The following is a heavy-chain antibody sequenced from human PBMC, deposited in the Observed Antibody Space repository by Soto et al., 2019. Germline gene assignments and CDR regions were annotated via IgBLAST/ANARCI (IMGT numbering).Heavy chain of an antibody. J-gene: IGHJ4*02. V-gene: IGHV4-31*03. Sequence: QVQLQESGPGLVKPSQTLSLTCNVSGGSITSHTHYWSWIRQHPGKGLEWIGNIHFRGTTYYNPSLESRVFISVDTSQNQFSLRLTSVTDADTAVYFCATYDYSDFYFDQWGQGTLVSVSS. CDR1: GGSITSHTHY. CDR2: IHFRGTT. CDR3: ATYDYSDFYFDQ. D-gene: IGHD4-17*01.